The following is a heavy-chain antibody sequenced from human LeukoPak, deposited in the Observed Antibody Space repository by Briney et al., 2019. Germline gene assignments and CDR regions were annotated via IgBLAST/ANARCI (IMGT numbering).Heavy chain of an antibody. J-gene: IGHJ5*02. CDR1: GFTFSSYA. Sequence: GGSLRLSCAASGFTFSSYAMSWVRQAPGKGLEWVSAISGSGGSTYYADSVKGRFTISRDNSKSTLYLQMNSLRAEDTAVYYCAKDSGYDSSGYPFNWFDPWGQGTLVTVSS. V-gene: IGHV3-23*01. CDR2: ISGSGGST. CDR3: AKDSGYDSSGYPFNWFDP. D-gene: IGHD3-22*01.